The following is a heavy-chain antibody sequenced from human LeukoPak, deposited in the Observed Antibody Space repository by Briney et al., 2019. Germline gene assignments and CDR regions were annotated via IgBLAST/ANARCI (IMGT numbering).Heavy chain of an antibody. J-gene: IGHJ5*02. V-gene: IGHV3-33*01. CDR2: IYYDGSNQ. Sequence: GGSLRLSCVVSGLRFRNYGMHWVRQAPGKGLEWVAVIYYDGSNQYYVDSVKGRFTISRDNAKNSLYLQMNSLRDEDTAVYYCARGGGSYGQDWFDPWGQGTLVTVSP. D-gene: IGHD1-26*01. CDR1: GLRFRNYG. CDR3: ARGGGSYGQDWFDP.